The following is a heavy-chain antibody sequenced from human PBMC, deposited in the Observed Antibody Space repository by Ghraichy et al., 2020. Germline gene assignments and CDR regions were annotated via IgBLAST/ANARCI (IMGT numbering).Heavy chain of an antibody. CDR1: GYSISSGYY. CDR3: ARDLRVRTVTTYFPFPNWYFDL. CDR2: IYHSGST. J-gene: IGHJ2*01. Sequence: SETLSLTCAVSGYSISSGYYWGWIRQPPGKGLEWIGSIYHSGSTYYNPSLKSRVTISVDTSKNQFSLKLSSVTAADTAVYYCARDLRVRTVTTYFPFPNWYFDLWGRGTLVTVSS. V-gene: IGHV4-38-2*02. D-gene: IGHD4-17*01.